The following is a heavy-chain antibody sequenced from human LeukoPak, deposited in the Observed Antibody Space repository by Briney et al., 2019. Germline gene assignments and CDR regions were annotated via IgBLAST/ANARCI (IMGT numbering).Heavy chain of an antibody. J-gene: IGHJ6*03. V-gene: IGHV4-61*02. CDR2: IYTSGST. CDR1: GGSISSGSYY. D-gene: IGHD3-3*01. Sequence: SQTLSLTCTVSGGSISSGSYYWSWIRQPAGKGLEWIGRIYTSGSTNYNPSLKSRVTISVDTSKNQFSLKLSSVTAADTAVYYCARDSIRRYYMDVWGKGTTVTVSS. CDR3: ARDSIRRYYMDV.